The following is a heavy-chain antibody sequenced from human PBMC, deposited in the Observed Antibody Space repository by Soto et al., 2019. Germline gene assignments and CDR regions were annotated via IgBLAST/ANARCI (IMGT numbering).Heavy chain of an antibody. CDR2: ISYSGGST. D-gene: IGHD1-7*01. J-gene: IGHJ5*02. Sequence: GGSLRLSCAASRFTFSSYAMSWVRQAPGKGLEWVSSISYSGGSTYYADSVKGRFTISRDNSKNTLYLQMNSLRAEDSAIYYCARKEGFNWNYAWFDPWGQGTLVTVSS. CDR3: ARKEGFNWNYAWFDP. CDR1: RFTFSSYA. V-gene: IGHV3-23*01.